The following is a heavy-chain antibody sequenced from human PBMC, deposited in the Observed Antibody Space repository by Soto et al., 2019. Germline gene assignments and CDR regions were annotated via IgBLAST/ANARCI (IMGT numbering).Heavy chain of an antibody. V-gene: IGHV5-51*01. CDR1: GYSFEYNC. Sequence: ESLKISGKGSGYSFEYNCIGWVRQVPVKGLEWMGIIWPDDSDTRYSPPFQGQVTISADKSSRTVYLQWNTLKASDTAMYFCAVPRVAGPDRPDLSGQGTFVTVSS. J-gene: IGHJ5*02. D-gene: IGHD3-10*01. CDR2: IWPDDSDT. CDR3: AVPRVAGPDRPDL.